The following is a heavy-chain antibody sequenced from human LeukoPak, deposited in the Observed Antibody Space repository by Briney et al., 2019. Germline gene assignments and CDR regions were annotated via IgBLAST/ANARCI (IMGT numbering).Heavy chain of an antibody. CDR1: GFTFSSYS. J-gene: IGHJ4*02. V-gene: IGHV3-21*01. D-gene: IGHD4-11*01. CDR2: ISSSSSYI. CDR3: ATTVTTSLDY. Sequence: GGSLRLSCAASGFTFSSYSMNWVRQAPGKGLEWVSSISSSSSYIYYADSVKGRFTISRDNARNSLYLQMNSLRAEDTAVYYCATTVTTSLDYWGQGTLVTVSS.